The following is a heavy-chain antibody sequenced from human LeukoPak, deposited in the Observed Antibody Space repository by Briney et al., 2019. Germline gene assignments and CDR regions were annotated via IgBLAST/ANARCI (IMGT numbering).Heavy chain of an antibody. J-gene: IGHJ5*02. Sequence: SETLSLTCTVSGGSISSYYWSWIRQPPGKGLEWIGYIYTSGTTNYNPSLKSRVTISVDTSKNQFSLRLNSMTAADTAVYYCARHLDPWGQGILVTVSS. V-gene: IGHV4-4*09. CDR2: IYTSGTT. CDR1: GGSISSYY. CDR3: ARHLDP.